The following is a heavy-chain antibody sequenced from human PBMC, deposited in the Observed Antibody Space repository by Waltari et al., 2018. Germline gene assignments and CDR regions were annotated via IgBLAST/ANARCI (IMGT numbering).Heavy chain of an antibody. V-gene: IGHV3-9*01. CDR3: AKDDSSGYPNY. CDR1: GFTFDDYA. J-gene: IGHJ4*02. Sequence: EVQLVESGGGLVQPGRSLRLSCAASGFTFDDYAMHWVRQAPGKGLEWVSGISWNSGSIGYADSVKGRFTISRDNAKNSLYLQMNSLRAEDTALYYCAKDDSSGYPNYWGQGTLVTVSS. D-gene: IGHD3-22*01. CDR2: ISWNSGSI.